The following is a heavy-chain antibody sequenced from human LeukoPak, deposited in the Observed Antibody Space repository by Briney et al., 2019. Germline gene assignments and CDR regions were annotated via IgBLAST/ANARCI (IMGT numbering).Heavy chain of an antibody. J-gene: IGHJ5*02. CDR1: GFTFSSYA. V-gene: IGHV3-23*01. D-gene: IGHD2-21*01. CDR2: MSGRGGST. CDR3: AKGRDHDCATHWFDP. Sequence: GGSLRLSCAASGFTFSSYAMSWVRQAPGKGLEWVSGMSGRGGSTYHADSVKGRFTISRDNSKNTLYLQMNSLRAEDTAVYYCAKGRDHDCATHWFDPWGQGTLVTVSS.